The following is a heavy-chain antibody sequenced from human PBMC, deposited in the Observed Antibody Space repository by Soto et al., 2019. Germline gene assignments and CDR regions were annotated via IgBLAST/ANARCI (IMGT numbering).Heavy chain of an antibody. V-gene: IGHV3-33*01. D-gene: IGHD1-26*01. CDR1: GFTFSSYG. J-gene: IGHJ4*02. CDR3: AIGFSSVVGFDY. CDR2: IWYDGSNK. Sequence: GGSLRLSCAASGFTFSSYGMHWVRQAPGKGLEWVAVIWYDGSNKYYADSVKGRFTISRDNSKNTLYLQMNSLRAEDTAVYYFAIGFSSVVGFDYWGQGTLVTVSS.